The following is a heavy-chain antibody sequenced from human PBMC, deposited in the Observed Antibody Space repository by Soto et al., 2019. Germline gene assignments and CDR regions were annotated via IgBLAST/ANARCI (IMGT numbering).Heavy chain of an antibody. CDR1: GFTFSDHY. CDR2: TRNKANSYTT. Sequence: EVQLVESGGGLVQPGGSLRLSCAASGFTFSDHYMDWVRQAPGKGLEWVGRTRNKANSYTTEYAASVKGRFTISRDDSKNSLYLQMNSLKADDTAVYYCAVDYYYDSSGYYLHSWGQGTLVTVSS. J-gene: IGHJ4*02. CDR3: AVDYYYDSSGYYLHS. D-gene: IGHD3-22*01. V-gene: IGHV3-72*01.